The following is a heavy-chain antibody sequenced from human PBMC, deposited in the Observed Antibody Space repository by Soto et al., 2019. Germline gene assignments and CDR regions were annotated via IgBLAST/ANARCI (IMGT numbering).Heavy chain of an antibody. J-gene: IGHJ4*02. D-gene: IGHD3-22*01. CDR3: AGGEVGYDSSGYYSWDYFDY. Sequence: SETLSLTCTVSGGSISSGDYYWSWIRQPPGKGLEWIGYIYYSGSTYYNPSLKSRVTISVDTSKNQFSLKLGSVTAADTAVYYCAGGEVGYDSSGYYSWDYFDYWGQGTLVTVSS. V-gene: IGHV4-30-4*01. CDR1: GGSISSGDYY. CDR2: IYYSGST.